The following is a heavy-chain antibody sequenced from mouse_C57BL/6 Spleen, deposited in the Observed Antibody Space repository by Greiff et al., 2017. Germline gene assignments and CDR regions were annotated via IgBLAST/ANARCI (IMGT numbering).Heavy chain of an antibody. J-gene: IGHJ3*01. D-gene: IGHD1-1*01. CDR1: GFNIKDYY. CDR2: IDPADGGT. Sequence: VQLQQSGAELVKPGASVKLSCTASGFNIKDYYMHWVKQRTEQGLEWIGRIDPADGGTKYAPKFQGKATIPADTSSNTAYLQLSSLTSEATAAYYCARVTTGVAPFAYWGQGTLVTVSA. CDR3: ARVTTGVAPFAY. V-gene: IGHV14-2*01.